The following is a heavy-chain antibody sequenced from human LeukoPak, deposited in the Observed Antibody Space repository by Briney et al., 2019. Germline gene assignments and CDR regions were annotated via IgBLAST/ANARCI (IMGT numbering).Heavy chain of an antibody. D-gene: IGHD6-13*01. V-gene: IGHV3-21*01. J-gene: IGHJ4*02. CDR3: ASIIAAAGTVY. CDR2: ISSSSSYI. Sequence: GGPLRLSCAASGFTFSSYSMNWVRQAPGKGLEWVSSISSSSSYIYYADSVKGRFTISGDNAKNSLYLQMNSLRAEDTAVYYCASIIAAAGTVYWGQGTLVTVSS. CDR1: GFTFSSYS.